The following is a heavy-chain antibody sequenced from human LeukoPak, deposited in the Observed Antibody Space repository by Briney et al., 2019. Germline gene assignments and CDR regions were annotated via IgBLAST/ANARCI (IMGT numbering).Heavy chain of an antibody. CDR2: INHSGST. CDR3: ARHDGSGSYGAAFDV. CDR1: GGSFSGYY. J-gene: IGHJ3*01. V-gene: IGHV4-34*01. D-gene: IGHD3-22*01. Sequence: SETLSLTCAVYGGSFSGYYWSWIRQPPGKGLEWIGEINHSGSTNYNPSLKSRVTISIDTSKNQFSLNLSSVIAAGTAVYFCARHDGSGSYGAAFDVWGQGTLVIVSS.